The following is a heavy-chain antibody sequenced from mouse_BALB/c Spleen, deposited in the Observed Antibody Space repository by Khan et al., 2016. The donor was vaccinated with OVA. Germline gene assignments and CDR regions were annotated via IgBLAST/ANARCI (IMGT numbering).Heavy chain of an antibody. CDR1: GFNIKDTY. D-gene: IGHD2-1*01. J-gene: IGHJ3*01. V-gene: IGHV14-3*02. CDR2: IDPENGDT. Sequence: EVQLQQSGAELVKPGASVKLSCTASGFNIKDTYIHWVKERPEEGPEWIGRIDPENGDTKYAPKFQGKATITAVTSSNTAYLQLSSLTSEDTAVYYCATLYGSPFTYWGQGTLVTVSA. CDR3: ATLYGSPFTY.